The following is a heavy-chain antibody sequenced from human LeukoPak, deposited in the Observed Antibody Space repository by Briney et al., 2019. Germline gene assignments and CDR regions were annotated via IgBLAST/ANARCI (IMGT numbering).Heavy chain of an antibody. CDR2: ISTYNGNT. Sequence: GASVKVSCKASGYTFTTYGISWVRQAPGQGLEWMGWISTYNGNTEYAQNLQGTVTMTTDTSTSTAYMELRSLRSDDTAVYYCDRGTYYDYWGQGTLVTVSS. CDR1: GYTFTTYG. D-gene: IGHD1-26*01. CDR3: DRGTYYDY. V-gene: IGHV1-18*01. J-gene: IGHJ4*02.